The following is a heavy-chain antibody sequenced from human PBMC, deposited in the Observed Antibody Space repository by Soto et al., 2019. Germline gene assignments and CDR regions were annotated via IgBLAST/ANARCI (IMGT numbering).Heavy chain of an antibody. Sequence: QVQLVQSGAEVKKPGSSVKVSCKASGGSFTRHAISWVRQAPGHGHEWMGGIVPIIGVANYAQNFQDRFTITAEECTSTAYMELTSLKSEDTAIYYCARGGVGYNYYFVYWGQGTLVTVSS. CDR1: GGSFTRHA. CDR3: ARGGVGYNYYFVY. J-gene: IGHJ4*02. D-gene: IGHD5-12*01. CDR2: IVPIIGVA. V-gene: IGHV1-69*01.